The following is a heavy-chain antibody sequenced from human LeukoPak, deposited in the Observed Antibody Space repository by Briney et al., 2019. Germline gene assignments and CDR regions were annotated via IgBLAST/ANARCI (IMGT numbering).Heavy chain of an antibody. CDR1: GGSISSGGYY. Sequence: SETLSLTCTVSGGSISSGGYYWSWIRQPPGKGLEWIGYIYHSGSTYYNPPLKSRVTISVDTSKNQFSLKLSSVTAADTAVYYCARHEEYSNAAFDIWGQGTMVTVSS. J-gene: IGHJ3*02. D-gene: IGHD4-11*01. CDR2: IYHSGST. V-gene: IGHV4-30-2*03. CDR3: ARHEEYSNAAFDI.